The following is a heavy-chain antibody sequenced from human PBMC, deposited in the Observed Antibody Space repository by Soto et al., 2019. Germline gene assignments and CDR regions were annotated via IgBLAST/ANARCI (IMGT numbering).Heavy chain of an antibody. Sequence: GAPGPLRGTPCFPFRKARDKRVPPAPGKGLEWVGRIKSKTDGGTPDYAAPVKGRFAISRDDSKSMVYLQMNSLKTEDTAVYYCASPVECSTTSCIRWGQGTLVTVS. J-gene: IGHJ4*02. CDR3: ASPVECSTTSCIR. D-gene: IGHD2-2*01. V-gene: IGHV3-15*07. CDR1: CFPFRKAR. CDR2: IKSKTDGGTP.